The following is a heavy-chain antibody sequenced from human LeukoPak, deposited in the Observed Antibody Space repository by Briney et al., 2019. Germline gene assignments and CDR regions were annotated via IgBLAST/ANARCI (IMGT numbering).Heavy chain of an antibody. CDR1: GYTFTSYG. V-gene: IGHV1-18*01. CDR2: ISAYNGNT. D-gene: IGHD6-19*01. J-gene: IGHJ5*02. CDR3: ARVTYSSGWLGHNWFDP. Sequence: GASVKVSCKASGYTFTSYGISWVRQAPGQGLEWMGRISAYNGNTNYAQKLQGRVTMTTDTSTSTAYMELRSLRSDDTAVYYCARVTYSSGWLGHNWFDPWGQGTLVTVSS.